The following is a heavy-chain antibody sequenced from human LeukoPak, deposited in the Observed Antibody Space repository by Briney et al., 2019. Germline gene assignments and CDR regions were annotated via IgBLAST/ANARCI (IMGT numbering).Heavy chain of an antibody. CDR1: GGSISSYY. CDR3: ARRRGANWFDP. CDR2: IYYSGST. Sequence: SETLSLTCTVSGGSISSYYWSWIRQPPGKGLEWIGYIYYSGSTNYNPSLKSRVTISVDTSKNQFSLKLSSVTAADTAVYYCARRRGANWFDPWGQGTLVTVSS. J-gene: IGHJ5*02. V-gene: IGHV4-59*01. D-gene: IGHD1-26*01.